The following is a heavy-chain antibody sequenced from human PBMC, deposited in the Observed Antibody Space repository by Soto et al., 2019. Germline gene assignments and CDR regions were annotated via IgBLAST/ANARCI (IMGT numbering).Heavy chain of an antibody. CDR3: ARDGEWLAYYYYYYGMDV. CDR2: IKQDGSEK. V-gene: IGHV3-7*03. J-gene: IGHJ6*02. Sequence: GGSLRLSCAASGFTFSSYWMSWVRQAPGKGLEWVANIKQDGSEKYYVDSVKGRFTISRDNAKNSLYLQVNSLRAEDTAVYYCARDGEWLAYYYYYYGMDVWGQGTTVTGSS. CDR1: GFTFSSYW. D-gene: IGHD6-19*01.